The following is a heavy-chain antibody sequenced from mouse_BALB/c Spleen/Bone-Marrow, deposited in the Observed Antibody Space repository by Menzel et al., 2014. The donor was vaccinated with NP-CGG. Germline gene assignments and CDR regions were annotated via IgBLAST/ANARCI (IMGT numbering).Heavy chain of an antibody. CDR2: IDPANGNT. D-gene: IGHD2-1*01. CDR3: AREDYGNSYAMDY. Sequence: EVKLMESGAELVKPGASVKLSCTASGFNIKDTYMHWVKQRPEQGLDWIGRIDPANGNTKYDPKFQGKATITADTSSNTAYLQPSSLTSEDTAVYYCAREDYGNSYAMDYWGQGTSVTVSS. V-gene: IGHV14-3*02. CDR1: GFNIKDTY. J-gene: IGHJ4*01.